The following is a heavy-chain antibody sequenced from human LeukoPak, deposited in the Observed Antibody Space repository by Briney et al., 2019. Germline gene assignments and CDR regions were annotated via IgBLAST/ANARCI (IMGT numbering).Heavy chain of an antibody. Sequence: SETLSLTCTVSGGSISSYYWSWIRQPPGKGLEWIGYIYYSGSTNYNPSLKSRVTISVDTSKNQFSLKLSSVTAADTAVYYCARHFPNPEQLPDYWGQGTLVTVSS. J-gene: IGHJ4*02. CDR2: IYYSGST. D-gene: IGHD6-13*01. CDR3: ARHFPNPEQLPDY. V-gene: IGHV4-59*08. CDR1: GGSISSYY.